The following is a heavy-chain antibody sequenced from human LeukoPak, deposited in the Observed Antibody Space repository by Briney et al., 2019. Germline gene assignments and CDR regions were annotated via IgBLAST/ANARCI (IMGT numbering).Heavy chain of an antibody. CDR1: GGSISSYD. J-gene: IGHJ4*02. CDR3: ARDVWFGAGRTFDY. Sequence: SETLSLTCTVSGGSISSYDWSWIRQPAGKGLEWIGRIYTSGSTNYNPSLKSRVTISVDTPKNQFSLKLSSVTAADTAVYYCARDVWFGAGRTFDYWGQGTLVTVSS. D-gene: IGHD3-10*01. CDR2: IYTSGST. V-gene: IGHV4-4*07.